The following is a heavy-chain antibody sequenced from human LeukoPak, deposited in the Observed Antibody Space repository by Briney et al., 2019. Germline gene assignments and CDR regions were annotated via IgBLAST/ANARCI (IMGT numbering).Heavy chain of an antibody. CDR3: ARDAGYSSGWYVGGLGY. J-gene: IGHJ4*02. V-gene: IGHV3-74*01. CDR1: GFTFSSYG. CDR2: INSDGSST. D-gene: IGHD6-19*01. Sequence: GGSLRLSCAASGFTFSSYGMHWVRQAPGKGLVWVSRINSDGSSTSYADSVKGRFTISRDNAKNTLYLQMNSLRAEDTAVYYCARDAGYSSGWYVGGLGYWGQGTLVTVSS.